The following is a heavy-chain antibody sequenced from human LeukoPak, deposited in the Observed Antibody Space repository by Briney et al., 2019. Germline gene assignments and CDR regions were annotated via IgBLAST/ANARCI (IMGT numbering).Heavy chain of an antibody. CDR1: GGSISSYY. CDR3: ARSLQYNNNNYFYYGMDV. Sequence: SETLSPTCTVSGGSISSYYWNWIRQPPGEGLGWIGYIYYSGSTNYNPSLKSRVTISVDTSKNQFSLKLNSVTAADTAVYYCARSLQYNNNNYFYYGMDVWGQGTTVTVSS. D-gene: IGHD3-10*01. V-gene: IGHV4-59*01. CDR2: IYYSGST. J-gene: IGHJ6*02.